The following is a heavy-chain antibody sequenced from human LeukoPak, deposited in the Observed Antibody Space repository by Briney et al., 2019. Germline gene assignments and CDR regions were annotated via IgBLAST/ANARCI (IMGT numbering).Heavy chain of an antibody. CDR1: GYTFTSYG. D-gene: IGHD3-3*01. Sequence: GASVKVSCKASGYTFTSYGISWVRQAPGQGLEWMGWISAYNGNTKYAQKLQGRVTMTTDTSTSTAYMELRSLRSDDTAVYYCARQEDDFWSGYYPEYFQHWGQGTLVTVSS. J-gene: IGHJ1*01. V-gene: IGHV1-18*01. CDR2: ISAYNGNT. CDR3: ARQEDDFWSGYYPEYFQH.